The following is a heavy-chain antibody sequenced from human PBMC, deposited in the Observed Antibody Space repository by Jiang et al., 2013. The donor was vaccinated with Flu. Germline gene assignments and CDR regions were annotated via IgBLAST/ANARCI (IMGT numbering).Heavy chain of an antibody. J-gene: IGHJ5*02. CDR3: AGAITIFGVVNNNWFDP. Sequence: IGYIYYHGSTNVXPLLKSRVTISVDTSKNQFSLKLSSVTAADTAVYYCAGAITIFGVVNNNWFDPWGQGTLVTVSS. D-gene: IGHD3-3*01. CDR2: IYYHGST. V-gene: IGHV4-59*01.